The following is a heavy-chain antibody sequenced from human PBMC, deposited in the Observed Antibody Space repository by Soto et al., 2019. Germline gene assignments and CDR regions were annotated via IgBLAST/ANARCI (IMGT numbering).Heavy chain of an antibody. CDR1: GYTFTSYG. CDR3: ARDLVRKVDFWSGYPLLL. Sequence: QVQLVQSGAEVKKPGASVKVSCKASGYTFTSYGISWVRQAPGQGLEWMGWISAYNGNTNYAQKLQGRVTMTTDTATSTAYMELRSLRSDDTAVYYCARDLVRKVDFWSGYPLLLWGQGTLVTVSS. CDR2: ISAYNGNT. J-gene: IGHJ4*02. V-gene: IGHV1-18*01. D-gene: IGHD3-3*01.